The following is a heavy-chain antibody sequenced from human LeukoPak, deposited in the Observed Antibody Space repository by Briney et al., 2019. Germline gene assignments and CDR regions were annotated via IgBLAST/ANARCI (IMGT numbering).Heavy chain of an antibody. Sequence: SETLSLTCTVSGGSISSYYWSWIRQPPGKGLEWIGYIYYSGSTNYNPSLKSRVTISVDTSKNQFSLKLSSVTAADTAVYYCARRRDHYYYYGMDVWGQGTTVTVSS. J-gene: IGHJ6*02. CDR1: GGSISSYY. CDR3: ARRRDHYYYYGMDV. V-gene: IGHV4-59*08. CDR2: IYYSGST.